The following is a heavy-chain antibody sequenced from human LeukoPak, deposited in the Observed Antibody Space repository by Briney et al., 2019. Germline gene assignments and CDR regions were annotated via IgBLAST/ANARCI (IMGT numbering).Heavy chain of an antibody. Sequence: GGSLRLSCAASGFTFSSYAMSWVRQAPGKGLVWVSRIKTDGSSTFYADSVKGRFTISRDNAKNTMYLQMNSLRVEDTAVYYCVSDTALGYWGQGTLVTVSS. J-gene: IGHJ4*02. CDR3: VSDTALGY. CDR1: GFTFSSYA. CDR2: IKTDGSST. V-gene: IGHV3-74*01. D-gene: IGHD5-18*01.